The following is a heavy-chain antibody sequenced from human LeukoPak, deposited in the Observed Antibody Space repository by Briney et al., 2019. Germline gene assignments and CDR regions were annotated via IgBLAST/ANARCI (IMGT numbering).Heavy chain of an antibody. Sequence: GGSLRLSCAASGFTFSSYWMSWVRQAPGKGLEWVANIKQDGSEKCYVDSVKGRFTISRDNAKNSLYLQMNSLRAEDTAVYYCARDGCSGGSCQTDYWGQGTLVTVSS. CDR1: GFTFSSYW. J-gene: IGHJ4*02. V-gene: IGHV3-7*01. CDR2: IKQDGSEK. D-gene: IGHD2-15*01. CDR3: ARDGCSGGSCQTDY.